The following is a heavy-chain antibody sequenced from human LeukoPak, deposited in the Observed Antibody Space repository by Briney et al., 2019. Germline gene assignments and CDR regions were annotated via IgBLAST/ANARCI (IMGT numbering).Heavy chain of an antibody. V-gene: IGHV1-18*01. D-gene: IGHD5-12*01. J-gene: IGHJ4*02. Sequence: ASVKVSCKASGYTFTSFGISWVRQAPGQGLEWMGWISAYSGDTNYAQKLQGRVTMTRDTSTNTAFMELRSLRSDDTAVYYCARAFGYSGYDGEDYWGQGTLVTVSS. CDR2: ISAYSGDT. CDR1: GYTFTSFG. CDR3: ARAFGYSGYDGEDY.